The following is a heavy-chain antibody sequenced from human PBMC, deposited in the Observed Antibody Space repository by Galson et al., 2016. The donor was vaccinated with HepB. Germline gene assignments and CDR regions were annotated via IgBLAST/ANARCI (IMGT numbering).Heavy chain of an antibody. J-gene: IGHJ4*02. D-gene: IGHD2-2*01. CDR2: IDSAGDT. CDR3: ARALLGGGAGGSDTVAVPSAMDH. V-gene: IGHV3-13*01. Sequence: SLRLSCAASGFIFSDYDTHWVRQVTGKSLEWVSAIDSAGDTFYPGSVKGRFTISRENAKNSLYLQMNGLRAGDTAVYYCARALLGGGAGGSDTVAVPSAMDHWGQGTLVTVSS. CDR1: GFIFSDYD.